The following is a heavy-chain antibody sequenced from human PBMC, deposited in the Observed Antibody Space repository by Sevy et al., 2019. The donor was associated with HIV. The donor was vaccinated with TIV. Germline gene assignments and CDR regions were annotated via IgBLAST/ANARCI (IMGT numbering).Heavy chain of an antibody. J-gene: IGHJ4*02. D-gene: IGHD2-15*01. V-gene: IGHV1-18*04. CDR3: ARCSGGSCYSELDFDY. Sequence: GSVKVSCKASGYTFTHFGINWVRQAPGQGLEWMGWISAYNGDTNYAQKLQGRVTMTTDTSTSTAYMELRSLRSDDTAVYYCARCSGGSCYSELDFDYWGQGTLVTVSS. CDR2: ISAYNGDT. CDR1: GYTFTHFG.